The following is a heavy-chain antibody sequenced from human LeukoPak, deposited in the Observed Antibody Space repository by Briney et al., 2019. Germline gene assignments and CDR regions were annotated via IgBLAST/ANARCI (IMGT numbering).Heavy chain of an antibody. V-gene: IGHV3-7*01. Sequence: PGGSLRLSCAASGFTFSSYWMSWVRQAPGKGLEWVANIKQDGSEKYYVDSVKGRFTISRDNAKNSLYLQMNSLRAEDTAVYYCARRVNLWFGELLRRVDHINMDVWGKGTTVTISS. D-gene: IGHD3-10*01. J-gene: IGHJ6*03. CDR2: IKQDGSEK. CDR1: GFTFSSYW. CDR3: ARRVNLWFGELLRRVDHINMDV.